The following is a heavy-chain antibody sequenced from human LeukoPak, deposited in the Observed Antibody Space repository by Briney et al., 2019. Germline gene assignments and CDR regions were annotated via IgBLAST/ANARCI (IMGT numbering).Heavy chain of an antibody. J-gene: IGHJ4*02. Sequence: PSETLSLTCTVSGGSISSRNYYWGWIRQPPGKGLEWIGGVYYTGTTYSNPSLKSRVTISVDTSKNQFSLRLSSVTAADTAVYYCARHVSVAVTNFFDYWGQGTLVTVSS. CDR1: GGSISSRNYY. D-gene: IGHD6-19*01. CDR3: ARHVSVAVTNFFDY. CDR2: VYYTGTT. V-gene: IGHV4-39*01.